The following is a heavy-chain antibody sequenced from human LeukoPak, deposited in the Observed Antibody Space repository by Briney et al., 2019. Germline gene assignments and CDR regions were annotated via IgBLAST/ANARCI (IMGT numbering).Heavy chain of an antibody. CDR1: AGSIRSYH. J-gene: IGHJ4*02. CDR2: IHYTGSS. Sequence: SETLSLTCTVSAGSIRSYHWTWNRQSPGGGREWIGYIHYTGSSNYSPSLKGRVTMSVDTSKSQFSLRLSSVTASDTAVYYCARWDDSSRSFEDWGQGTLVTVSS. CDR3: ARWDDSSRSFED. D-gene: IGHD3-22*01. V-gene: IGHV4-59*08.